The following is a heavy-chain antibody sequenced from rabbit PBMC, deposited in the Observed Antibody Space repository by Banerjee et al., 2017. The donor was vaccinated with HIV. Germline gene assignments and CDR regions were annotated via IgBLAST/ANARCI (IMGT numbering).Heavy chain of an antibody. J-gene: IGHJ4*01. D-gene: IGHD4-1*01. CDR2: IDGGNSDST. Sequence: QSLEESGGDLVKPGASLKLSCKASGFDLSTYYMSWVRQAPGKGLEWIGYIDGGNSDSTTSACWGKGRFPISNSKSATVTVQITTMTAADEAASFCASGDSSSGWGHNLWGPGTLVTVS. CDR1: GFDLSTYY. V-gene: IGHV1S40*01. CDR3: ASGDSSSGWGHNL.